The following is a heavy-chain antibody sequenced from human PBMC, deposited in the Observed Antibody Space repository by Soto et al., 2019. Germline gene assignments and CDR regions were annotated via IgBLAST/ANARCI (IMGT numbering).Heavy chain of an antibody. CDR2: IIPIFGTA. V-gene: IGHV1-69*12. J-gene: IGHJ6*02. CDR1: GGTFSSYA. Sequence: QVQLVQSGAEVKKPGSSVTVSCKASGGTFSSYAISWVRQAPGQGLEWMGGIIPIFGTADYAQKFQGRVTFTADESTSTAYMELSSLRSEDTAVYYCATHMTTVGYGYVMDVWGQGTTVTVSS. D-gene: IGHD4-4*01. CDR3: ATHMTTVGYGYVMDV.